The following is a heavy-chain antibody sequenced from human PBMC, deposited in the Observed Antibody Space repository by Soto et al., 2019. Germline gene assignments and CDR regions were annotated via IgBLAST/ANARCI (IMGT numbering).Heavy chain of an antibody. CDR2: IRSKPYGGTT. D-gene: IGHD3-22*01. CDR3: TRDDYDYDTGGYYSWFDP. Sequence: PGGSLRLSCTASGFIFGDYDMSWVRQAPGKGLEWVGFIRSKPYGGTTEYAASVKGRFTISRDDSKNIAYLQMNSLKTEDTAVYYCTRDDYDYDTGGYYSWFDPWGLGTLVTVSS. J-gene: IGHJ5*02. V-gene: IGHV3-49*04. CDR1: GFIFGDYD.